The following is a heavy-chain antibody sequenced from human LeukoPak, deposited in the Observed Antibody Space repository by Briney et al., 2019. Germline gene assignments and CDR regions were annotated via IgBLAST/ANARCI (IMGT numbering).Heavy chain of an antibody. CDR2: IFYSGST. CDR1: GGSISTSNYY. J-gene: IGHJ4*02. V-gene: IGHV4-39*07. D-gene: IGHD6-19*01. CDR3: AREYSNDWHPFDY. Sequence: SETLSLTCTVSGGSISTSNYYWGWIRQPPGKGLEWIGNIFYSGSTYYGPSLKSRLTISLDTSRNQFSLKLNSVTAADTAVYYCAREYSNDWHPFDYWGQGTLVTVSS.